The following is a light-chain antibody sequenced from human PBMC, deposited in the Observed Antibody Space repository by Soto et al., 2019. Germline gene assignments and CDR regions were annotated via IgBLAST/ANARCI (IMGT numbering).Light chain of an antibody. CDR3: QQYGSSSWT. CDR2: GAS. V-gene: IGKV3-20*01. Sequence: EIVLTHSPATLSLSPGESATLSCRATRSVSSYLAWYQQKPGQAPRLLIYGASSRATGIPDRFSGSGSGTDFTLTISSLEPEDFAVYYCQQYGSSSWTFGQGTKVDIK. J-gene: IGKJ1*01. CDR1: RSVSSY.